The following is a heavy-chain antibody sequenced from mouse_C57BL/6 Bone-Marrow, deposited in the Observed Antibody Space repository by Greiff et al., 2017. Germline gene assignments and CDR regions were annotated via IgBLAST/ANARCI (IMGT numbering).Heavy chain of an antibody. CDR3: ARGDYYGSSYVAY. CDR2: IDPSDSYT. CDR1: GYTFTSYW. J-gene: IGHJ3*01. Sequence: QVQLQQPGAELVKPGASVKLSCKASGYTFTSYWMQWVKQRPGQGLEWIGEIDPSDSYTNYNQKFKGKAKLTVDTSSSTAYMQLSSLTSEDSAVYYCARGDYYGSSYVAYWGQGTLVTVSA. D-gene: IGHD1-1*01. V-gene: IGHV1-50*01.